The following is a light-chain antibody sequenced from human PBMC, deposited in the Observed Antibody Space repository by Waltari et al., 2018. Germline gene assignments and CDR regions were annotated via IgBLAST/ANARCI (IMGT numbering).Light chain of an antibody. CDR3: CSYAGSSTPSVV. V-gene: IGLV2-23*01. CDR2: EGS. Sequence: QSALTQSASVSGSPGQSITISCTGTSSDVGSYNLVPWYQQHPGKAPKLMIYEGSKRPSGVSNRFSGSKSGNTASLTISGLQAEDEADYYCCSYAGSSTPSVVFGGGTKLTVL. CDR1: SSDVGSYNL. J-gene: IGLJ2*01.